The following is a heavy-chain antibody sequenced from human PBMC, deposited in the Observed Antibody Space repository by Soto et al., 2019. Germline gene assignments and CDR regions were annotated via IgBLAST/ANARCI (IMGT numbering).Heavy chain of an antibody. Sequence: QVQLVQSGAEVKKPGASVKLSCRTSGYTFTHYYIHWVRQAPGQGLEWLAIINPASGSTNYAQDFQGRVTLTMDTSTTTVYMELSGLRAEDTAIFYCARVLAAGDHWGQGTLVTVSS. CDR1: GYTFTHYY. V-gene: IGHV1-46*01. CDR2: INPASGST. CDR3: ARVLAAGDH. J-gene: IGHJ4*02. D-gene: IGHD6-13*01.